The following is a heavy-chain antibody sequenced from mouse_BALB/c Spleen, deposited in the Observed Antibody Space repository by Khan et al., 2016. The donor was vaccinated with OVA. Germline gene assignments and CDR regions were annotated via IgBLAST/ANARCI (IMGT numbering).Heavy chain of an antibody. CDR1: GYSFTTYY. Sequence: VQLKQSGPELMKPGASVKISCRASGYSFTTYYIHWVKQSHGKTLEWIGYIDPFNGGSTYNQKFKGKATLTVDKSDSPSYMQLSRLTSEDSAVYYCTRSGSTSWFAYWGQGTLVTVSA. CDR3: TRSGSTSWFAY. CDR2: IDPFNGGS. J-gene: IGHJ3*01. V-gene: IGHV1-31*01. D-gene: IGHD1-1*01.